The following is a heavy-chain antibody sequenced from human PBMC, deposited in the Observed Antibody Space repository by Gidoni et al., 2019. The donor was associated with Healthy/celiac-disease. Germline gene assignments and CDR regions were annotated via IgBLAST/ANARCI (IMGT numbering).Heavy chain of an antibody. CDR1: GFTFSSYA. CDR3: AKRTAAAY. V-gene: IGHV3-23*01. J-gene: IGHJ4*02. CDR2: IIGSGGST. Sequence: EVQLLESGGGLVQHGGSLRLSCAASGFTFSSYAMSWVRQAPGKALEWVSAIIGSGGSTYYADSVKGRFTISRDNAKNTLYPQMNSLRAEDTAVYYCAKRTAAAYWGQGTLVTVSS. D-gene: IGHD6-13*01.